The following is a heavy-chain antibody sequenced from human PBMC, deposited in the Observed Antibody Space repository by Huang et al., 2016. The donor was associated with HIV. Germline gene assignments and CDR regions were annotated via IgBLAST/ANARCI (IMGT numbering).Heavy chain of an antibody. J-gene: IGHJ4*02. CDR2: IYYSGST. CDR1: GGSIRSDNYY. Sequence: QLQLQESGPGLVKPSETLSLTCTVSGGSIRSDNYYWGWIRQPPGKGLEWIGSIYYSGSTDYNPSLKSRVTITVDTSKNQFSLKMRYVTAADTAVYYCARLPGSITMIRGVITDPYWGQGTLVTVSS. V-gene: IGHV4-39*01. D-gene: IGHD3-10*01. CDR3: ARLPGSITMIRGVITDPY.